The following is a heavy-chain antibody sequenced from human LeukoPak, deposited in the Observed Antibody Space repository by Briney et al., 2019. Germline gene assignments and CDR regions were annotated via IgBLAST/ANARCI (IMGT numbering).Heavy chain of an antibody. Sequence: GGSLRLSCAASGFTFDDYAMHWVRHAPGKGLEWVSGISWNGGTIGYADSVKGRFTISRDNAKNSLYLQMNSLRAEDTALYYCAKDIEAGGPLAFDIWGQGTMVTVSS. CDR1: GFTFDDYA. V-gene: IGHV3-9*01. CDR3: AKDIEAGGPLAFDI. J-gene: IGHJ3*02. CDR2: ISWNGGTI.